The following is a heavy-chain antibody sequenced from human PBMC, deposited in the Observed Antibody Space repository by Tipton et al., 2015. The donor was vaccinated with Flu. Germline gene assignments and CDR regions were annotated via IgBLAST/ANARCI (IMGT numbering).Heavy chain of an antibody. CDR2: IHHTGTT. J-gene: IGHJ6*02. CDR1: GDSIASDYY. V-gene: IGHV4-38-2*01. Sequence: TLSLTCSVSGDSIASDYYWGWLRQPPGKGLEWIGNIHHTGTTYYNPSLRSRVSIIRDRSKNQFSLKVTSVTAADTAVYYCARFTPSYYDMDVWGQGTTVTVSS. CDR3: ARFTPSYYDMDV.